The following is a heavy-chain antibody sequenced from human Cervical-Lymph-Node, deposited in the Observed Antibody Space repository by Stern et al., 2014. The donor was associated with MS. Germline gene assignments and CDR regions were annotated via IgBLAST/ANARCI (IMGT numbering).Heavy chain of an antibody. CDR1: GFTFSNYG. CDR3: ARDYNLDV. J-gene: IGHJ6*02. CDR2: LNNDGSST. D-gene: IGHD1-14*01. Sequence: EVQLEESGGGLVQPGGSLRLSCAASGFTFSNYGMHWVRQAPGKGLVCVSRLNNDGSSTNYADSVRGRFTISRDNAKNTLYLQMNSLRAEDTAVYYCARDYNLDVWGQGTTVTGSS. V-gene: IGHV3-74*01.